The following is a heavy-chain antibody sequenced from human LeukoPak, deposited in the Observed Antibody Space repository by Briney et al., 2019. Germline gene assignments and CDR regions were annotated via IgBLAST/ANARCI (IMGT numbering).Heavy chain of an antibody. V-gene: IGHV1-2*04. Sequence: ASVKVSCKASGYTFTGYYMHWVRQAPGQGLEWMGWINPNSGGTNYAQKFQGWVTMTRDTSISRAYMELSRLRSDDTAVYYCARGSVRGVIITPPFDYWGQGTLVTVSS. CDR3: ARGSVRGVIITPPFDY. D-gene: IGHD3-10*01. CDR1: GYTFTGYY. CDR2: INPNSGGT. J-gene: IGHJ4*02.